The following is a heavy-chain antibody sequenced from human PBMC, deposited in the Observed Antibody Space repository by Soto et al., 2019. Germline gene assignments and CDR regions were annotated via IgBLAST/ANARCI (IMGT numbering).Heavy chain of an antibody. CDR1: GDTVSSDSGA. D-gene: IGHD3-22*01. V-gene: IGHV6-1*01. Sequence: SQTLSLTCAISGDTVSSDSGAWNWLRQSPSRGLEWLGRTYYRSRWYNDYATFVKSRIIIKPDTSKNQFSLQLSSVTPEDTAAYYCVRAPYYYDDSRYYPTNPYYYHGMDVWGRGTTVAVSS. J-gene: IGHJ6*02. CDR2: TYYRSRWYN. CDR3: VRAPYYYDDSRYYPTNPYYYHGMDV.